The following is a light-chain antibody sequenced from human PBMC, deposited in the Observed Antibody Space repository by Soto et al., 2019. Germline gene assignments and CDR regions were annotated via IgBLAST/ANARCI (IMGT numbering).Light chain of an antibody. CDR1: QSVSSSY. CDR2: GAS. Sequence: IVLTQSPGTLSSSPGERATLSCGASQSVSSSYLAWYQQKPGQAPRLLIYGASSRATVIPDRFSGSGSGTEFTLTISSLQSEDFAVYYCQQYNKWPLTFGGGTKVDIK. CDR3: QQYNKWPLT. J-gene: IGKJ4*01. V-gene: IGKV3-20*01.